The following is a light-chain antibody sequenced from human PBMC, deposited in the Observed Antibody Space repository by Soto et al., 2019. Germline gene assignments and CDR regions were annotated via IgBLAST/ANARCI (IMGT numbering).Light chain of an antibody. Sequence: EIVMTQSPAIPSVSPGERATLSCRASQSVGGTYLAWYQHKPGQAPRLLIYGASSRATGIPDRFSGSGSGTDFTLTISRLEPEDFALYYCQQYGSSPTTFGQGTRLEIK. V-gene: IGKV3-20*01. CDR3: QQYGSSPTT. CDR2: GAS. J-gene: IGKJ5*01. CDR1: QSVGGTY.